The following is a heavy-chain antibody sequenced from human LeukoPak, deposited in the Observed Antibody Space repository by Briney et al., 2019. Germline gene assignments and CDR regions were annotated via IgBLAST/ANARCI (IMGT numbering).Heavy chain of an antibody. V-gene: IGHV3-30*18. CDR2: ISYDGSNK. D-gene: IGHD3-3*01. J-gene: IGHJ6*02. Sequence: GGCLRLSCAASGFTFSSYAMSWVRQAPGKGLEWVAVISYDGSNKRYADAVKGRFTISGDNSKNTLYLQMNSLGAEDTAVYCCAKEGKDYDFWSGYGSMDVWGQGTTVIVSS. CDR1: GFTFSSYA. CDR3: AKEGKDYDFWSGYGSMDV.